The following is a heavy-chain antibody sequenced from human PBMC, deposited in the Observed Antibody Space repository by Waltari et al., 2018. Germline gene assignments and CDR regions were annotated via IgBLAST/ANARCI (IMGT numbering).Heavy chain of an antibody. D-gene: IGHD3-16*01. Sequence: EVQLVESGGGLVQPGGSLRVPCAASTFSFLSYWMAWFRQAPGKGLEWVATIRPDGGENFYVDSVKGRFSISRDNAKNSFYLQMNSLRVEDTAIFYCATMGAGRAPDYWGQGTLVTVSS. J-gene: IGHJ4*02. CDR2: IRPDGGEN. CDR1: TFSFLSYW. V-gene: IGHV3-7*03. CDR3: ATMGAGRAPDY.